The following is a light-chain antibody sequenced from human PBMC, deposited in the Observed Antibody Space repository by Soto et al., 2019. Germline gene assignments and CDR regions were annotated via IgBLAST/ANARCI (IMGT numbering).Light chain of an antibody. CDR3: QQYDNLPLI. CDR2: AAS. V-gene: IGKV1-39*01. J-gene: IGKJ5*01. CDR1: QSISSY. Sequence: DIQMTQSPSSLSASVVDRVTITFRASQSISSYLNWYQQKPGKAPKLLIYAASSLQSGVPSRFSGSGSETDFTLTISSLQPEDFATYYCQQYDNLPLIFGQGSRLEIK.